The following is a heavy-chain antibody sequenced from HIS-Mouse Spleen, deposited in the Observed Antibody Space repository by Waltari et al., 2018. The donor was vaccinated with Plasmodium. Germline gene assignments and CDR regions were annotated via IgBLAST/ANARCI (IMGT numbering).Heavy chain of an antibody. V-gene: IGHV4-34*01. CDR1: GGSFSGYY. J-gene: IGHJ2*01. Sequence: QVQLQQWGAGLLKPSETLSLTCAVYGGSFSGYYWSWIRQPPGKGLEWIGAINHSGSTNYNTSLKSRVTISVDTSKNQYSRKLSSVTAAGTAVYYCARVTSSGVYWYFDLWGRGTLVTVSS. D-gene: IGHD3-3*01. CDR3: ARVTSSGVYWYFDL. CDR2: INHSGST.